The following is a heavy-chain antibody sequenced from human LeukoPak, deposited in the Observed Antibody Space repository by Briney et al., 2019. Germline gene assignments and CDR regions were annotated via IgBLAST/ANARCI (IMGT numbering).Heavy chain of an antibody. CDR3: ARLTYYDFWSGYLET. V-gene: IGHV4-39*01. CDR1: GGSISSSSYY. D-gene: IGHD3-3*01. CDR2: IYYSGST. Sequence: SETLSLTCTVSGGSISSSSYYWGWIRQPPGKGLEWIGSIYYSGSTYYNPSLKSRVTISVDTSKNQFSLKLSSVTAADTAVYYCARLTYYDFWSGYLETWGQGTLVTVSS. J-gene: IGHJ5*02.